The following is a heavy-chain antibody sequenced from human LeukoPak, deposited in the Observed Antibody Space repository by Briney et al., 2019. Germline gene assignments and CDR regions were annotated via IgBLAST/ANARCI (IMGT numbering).Heavy chain of an antibody. V-gene: IGHV4-34*01. Sequence: PSETLSLTCAVYGGSFSGYYWSWIRQPPGKGLEWIGEINHSGSTNYNPSLTSRGTISVDTSKNQFSLKLSSVTAADTAVYYCARGDRITMIVEGAFDIWGQGTMVTVSS. CDR2: INHSGST. D-gene: IGHD3-22*01. CDR3: ARGDRITMIVEGAFDI. J-gene: IGHJ3*02. CDR1: GGSFSGYY.